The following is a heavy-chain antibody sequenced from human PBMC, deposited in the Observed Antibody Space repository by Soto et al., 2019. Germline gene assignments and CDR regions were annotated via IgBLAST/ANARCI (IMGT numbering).Heavy chain of an antibody. CDR3: ARTHYYDSSGYFDY. D-gene: IGHD3-22*01. CDR1: GYTFTSYG. J-gene: IGHJ4*02. Sequence: ASVKVSCKASGYTFTSYGISWVRQAPGQGLEWMGWISAYNGNTNYAQKLQGRVTMTTDTSTSTAYMELRSLRSDDTAVYYCARTHYYDSSGYFDYWGQGTLVTVSS. CDR2: ISAYNGNT. V-gene: IGHV1-18*01.